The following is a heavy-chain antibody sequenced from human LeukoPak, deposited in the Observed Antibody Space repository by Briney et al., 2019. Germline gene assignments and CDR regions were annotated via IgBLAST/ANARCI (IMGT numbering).Heavy chain of an antibody. D-gene: IGHD3-9*01. CDR1: GYSFTSYW. J-gene: IGHJ5*02. CDR2: IYPGDSDT. V-gene: IGHV5-51*01. CDR3: AGTKLRYFDWLPLDNWFDP. Sequence: GESLKISCKGSGYSFTSYWIGWVRQMPGKCLEWMGIIYPGDSDTRYSPSFQGQVTISADKSISTAYLQWSSLKASDTAMYYCAGTKLRYFDWLPLDNWFDPWGQGTLVTVSS.